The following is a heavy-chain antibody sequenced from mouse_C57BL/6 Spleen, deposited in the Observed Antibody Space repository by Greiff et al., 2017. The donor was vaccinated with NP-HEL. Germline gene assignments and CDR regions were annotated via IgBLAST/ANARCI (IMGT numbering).Heavy chain of an antibody. D-gene: IGHD2-4*01. V-gene: IGHV5-4*01. Sequence: EVHLVESGGGLVKPGGSLKLSCAASGFTFSSYAMSWVRQTPEKRLEWVATISDGGSYTYYPDNVKGRFTLSRDNAKNNLYLQMSHLKSEDTAMYYCARAGGYDSYFDYWGQGTTLTVSS. J-gene: IGHJ2*01. CDR3: ARAGGYDSYFDY. CDR2: ISDGGSYT. CDR1: GFTFSSYA.